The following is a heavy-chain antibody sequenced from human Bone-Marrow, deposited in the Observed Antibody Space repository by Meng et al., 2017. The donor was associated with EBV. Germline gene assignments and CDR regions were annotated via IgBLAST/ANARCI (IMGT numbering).Heavy chain of an antibody. CDR1: GGTLTSHT. CDR2: ISPLFGTT. V-gene: IGHV1-69*01. CDR3: ARGIYSDHDYRYGMDV. J-gene: IGHJ6*02. D-gene: IGHD4-17*01. Sequence: QVQLEESGAEVKKPGSSVKVSCKASGGTLTSHTISWVRQAPGQGLEWMGGISPLFGTTNYAQNFQGRVTITADESTSTAYMEVSSLASEDTAVYYCARGIYSDHDYRYGMDVWGQGTTVTVSS.